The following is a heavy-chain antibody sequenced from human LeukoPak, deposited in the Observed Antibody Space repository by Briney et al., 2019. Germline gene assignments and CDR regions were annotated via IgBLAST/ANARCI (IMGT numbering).Heavy chain of an antibody. CDR3: ARVEQLGNWFDP. J-gene: IGHJ5*02. CDR1: GGSFSGYY. V-gene: IGHV4-34*01. D-gene: IGHD6-6*01. Sequence: SETLSLTCAVYGGSFSGYYWSWIRQPPGKGLEWIGEINHSGSTNYNPSLKSRVTISVDTSKNQFSLKLSSVTAADTAVYYCARVEQLGNWFDPWGQGTWSPSPQ. CDR2: INHSGST.